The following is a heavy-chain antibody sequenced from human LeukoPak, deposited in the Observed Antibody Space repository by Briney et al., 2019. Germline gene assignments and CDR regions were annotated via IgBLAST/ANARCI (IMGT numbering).Heavy chain of an antibody. J-gene: IGHJ4*02. V-gene: IGHV1-24*01. CDR2: FDPEDGET. CDR1: GYTLTELS. CDR3: ATERYSSGWYGIFDY. D-gene: IGHD6-19*01. Sequence: ASVNVSCKVSGYTLTELSMHWVRQAPGKGLEWMGGFDPEDGETIYAQKFQGRVTMTEDTSTDTAYMELSSLRSEDTAVYYCATERYSSGWYGIFDYWGQGTLVTVSS.